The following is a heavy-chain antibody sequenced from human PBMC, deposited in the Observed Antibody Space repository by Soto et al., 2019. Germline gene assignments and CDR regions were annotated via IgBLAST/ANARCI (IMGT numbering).Heavy chain of an antibody. CDR3: ARRAGNRRGYPIDS. Sequence: QVQLQESGPGLVKPSQTLSLTCAVSGGSIRSDGSYWTWIRQLPGGGLEWMGYIYYSGSTSYNPSLEIRASISVDSAENQFSLRLTSVTAADTAVYYCARRAGNRRGYPIDSWGQGTLVTVSS. J-gene: IGHJ4*02. CDR1: GGSIRSDGSY. D-gene: IGHD5-18*01. V-gene: IGHV4-31*11. CDR2: IYYSGST.